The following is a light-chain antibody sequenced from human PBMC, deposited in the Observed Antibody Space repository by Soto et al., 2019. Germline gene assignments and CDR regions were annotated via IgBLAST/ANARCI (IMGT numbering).Light chain of an antibody. CDR1: QSLQHNNLNTL. V-gene: IGKV2-28*01. Sequence: EIVMTHSPLSLTVTPGEPASISCKSIQSLQHNNLNTLLDWYMQKPGQSPQLLIYLASRRAPGAPDRVSGSGSGTDFTLRISTVEADDAAIYYCMQALQTPRTFGQGTKLEI. J-gene: IGKJ1*01. CDR3: MQALQTPRT. CDR2: LAS.